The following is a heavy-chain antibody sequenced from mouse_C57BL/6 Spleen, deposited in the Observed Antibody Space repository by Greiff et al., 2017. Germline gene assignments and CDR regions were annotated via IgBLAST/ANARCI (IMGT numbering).Heavy chain of an antibody. CDR1: GFTFSDYY. CDR3: ARHSRWLLLDY. CDR2: ISNGGGST. J-gene: IGHJ2*01. Sequence: DVKLVESGGGLVQPGGSLKLSCAASGFTFSDYYMYWVRQTPEKRLEWVAYISNGGGSTYYPDTVKGRFTISRDNAKNTLYLQMSRLKSEDTAMYYCARHSRWLLLDYWGQGTTLTVSS. D-gene: IGHD2-3*01. V-gene: IGHV5-12*01.